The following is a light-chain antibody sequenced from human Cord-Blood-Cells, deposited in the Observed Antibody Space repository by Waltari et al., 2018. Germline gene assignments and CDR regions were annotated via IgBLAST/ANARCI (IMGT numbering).Light chain of an antibody. CDR1: QSISSY. V-gene: IGKV1-39*01. CDR3: QQSYSTPLT. J-gene: IGKJ4*01. CDR2: AAS. Sequence: DIQMTQSPSSLYASVGHRVTITCRASQSISSYLNWYQQKPGKAPKLLIYAASSLQSGVPSRFSGSGSGTDFTLTISSLQPEDFATYYCQQSYSTPLTFGGGTKVEIK.